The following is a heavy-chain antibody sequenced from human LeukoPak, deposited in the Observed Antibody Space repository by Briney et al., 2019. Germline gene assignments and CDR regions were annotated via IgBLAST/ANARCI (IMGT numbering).Heavy chain of an antibody. D-gene: IGHD5-12*01. V-gene: IGHV5-51*01. CDR1: GYSFTSYW. CDR2: IYPGDSDT. Sequence: GASLKISCQGSGYSFTSYWIGWVRQMPGKGLELMGIIYPGDSDTRYSPSFQGQVTISADKFISTAYLQWSSLKASDTAMYYWARRSDGYDEYYFDYWGQGTLVTVSS. CDR3: ARRSDGYDEYYFDY. J-gene: IGHJ4*02.